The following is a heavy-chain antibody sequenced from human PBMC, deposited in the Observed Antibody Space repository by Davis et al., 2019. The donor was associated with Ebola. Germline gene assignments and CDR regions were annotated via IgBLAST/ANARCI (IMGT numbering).Heavy chain of an antibody. J-gene: IGHJ4*02. CDR3: ARDRGSPLRTRGHDY. V-gene: IGHV3-21*01. D-gene: IGHD3-16*01. CDR2: ISSSSSYI. CDR1: GFTFSSYS. Sequence: PGGSLRLSCAASGFTFSSYSMNWVRQAPGKGLEWFSSISSSSSYIYYADSVKGRFTISRDNAKNSLYLQMNSLRAEDTAVYYCARDRGSPLRTRGHDYWGQGTLVTVSS.